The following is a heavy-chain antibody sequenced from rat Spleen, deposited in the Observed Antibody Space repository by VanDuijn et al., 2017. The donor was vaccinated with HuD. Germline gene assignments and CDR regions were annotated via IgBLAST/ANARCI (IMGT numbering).Heavy chain of an antibody. J-gene: IGHJ2*01. V-gene: IGHV5-29*01. CDR2: ISYDGSST. CDR3: TTLGNYFNY. Sequence: EVQLVESGGGLVQPGRSLKLSCAASGFTFNNYGMAWVRQAPTQGLEWVASISYDGSSTYYRDSVKGRFTISRDNAKTTLYLQMDSLRSEDTATYYCTTLGNYFNYWGQGVMVTVSS. CDR1: GFTFNNYG.